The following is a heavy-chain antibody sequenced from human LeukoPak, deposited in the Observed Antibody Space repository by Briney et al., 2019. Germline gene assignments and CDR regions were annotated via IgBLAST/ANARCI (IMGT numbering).Heavy chain of an antibody. CDR3: ARQANGVAST. V-gene: IGHV4-39*01. CDR1: GGSISNGDHY. CDR2: IYYSGST. Sequence: SETLSLTCTVSGGSISNGDHYWGWIRQPPGKGLEWIGSIYYSGSTYYNPSLKSRVTISVDTSKNQFSLKLSSVTAADTAVYYCARQANGVASTWGQGTLVTVSS. D-gene: IGHD3-3*01. J-gene: IGHJ5*02.